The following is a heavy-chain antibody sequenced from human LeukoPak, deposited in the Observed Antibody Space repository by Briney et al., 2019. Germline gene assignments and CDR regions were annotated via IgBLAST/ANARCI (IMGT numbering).Heavy chain of an antibody. CDR2: IYYTGST. D-gene: IGHD2-21*02. J-gene: IGHJ3*02. CDR3: ARGPHWVTGDYDAFDI. V-gene: IGHV4-59*01. CDR1: GGSISSYY. Sequence: SETLSLTCTVSGGSISSYYWSWIRQPPGKGLEWIGYIYYTGSTNYNPSLTSRVTISVDTSKNQFSLKLTSVTAADTAVYYCARGPHWVTGDYDAFDIWGQGTMVTVSS.